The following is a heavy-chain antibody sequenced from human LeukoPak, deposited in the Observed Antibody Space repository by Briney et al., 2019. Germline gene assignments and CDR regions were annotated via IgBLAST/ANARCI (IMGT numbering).Heavy chain of an antibody. CDR2: ISYDGSNK. Sequence: GGSLRLSCAASGFTFSSYAMHWVRQAPGKGLEWVAVISYDGSNKYYADSVKGRFTISRDNSKNTLYLQMNSLRAEDTAVYYCARDHDYGGYAYYYGMDVWGQGTTVTVSS. V-gene: IGHV3-30-3*01. CDR3: ARDHDYGGYAYYYGMDV. CDR1: GFTFSSYA. J-gene: IGHJ6*02. D-gene: IGHD4-17*01.